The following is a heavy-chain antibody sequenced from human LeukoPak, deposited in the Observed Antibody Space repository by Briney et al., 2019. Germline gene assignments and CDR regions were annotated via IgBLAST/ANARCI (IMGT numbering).Heavy chain of an antibody. CDR2: ISYDGTNK. CDR3: ARRYCSSTTCYTAFDY. Sequence: PGGSLRLSCAGSGFSFSSYAMPWVRQAPGKGLEWVAVISYDGTNKYYAESVKGRFTISRDNSKNTLYLQMNSLRAEDTAVYYCARRYCSSTTCYTAFDYWGQGTLVTVSS. D-gene: IGHD2-2*02. J-gene: IGHJ4*02. V-gene: IGHV3-30*01. CDR1: GFSFSSYA.